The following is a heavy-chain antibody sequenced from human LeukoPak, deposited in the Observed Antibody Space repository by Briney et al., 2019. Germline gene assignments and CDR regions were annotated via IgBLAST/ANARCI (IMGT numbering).Heavy chain of an antibody. Sequence: VASVKVSCKASGGNFNNYAISWVRQAPGQGLDWMGGIIPIFGTAYYAQKFQDRVKITADRFTTTAYMEVSSLRAEDTAVYYCVRDFNTYYYGSGTPGGAFDIWGQGTMVTVSS. D-gene: IGHD3-10*01. CDR2: IIPIFGTA. V-gene: IGHV1-69*06. J-gene: IGHJ3*02. CDR3: VRDFNTYYYGSGTPGGAFDI. CDR1: GGNFNNYA.